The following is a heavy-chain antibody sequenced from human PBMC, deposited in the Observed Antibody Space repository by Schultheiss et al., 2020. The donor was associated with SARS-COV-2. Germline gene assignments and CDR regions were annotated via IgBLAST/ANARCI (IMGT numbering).Heavy chain of an antibody. CDR1: GGTFSSYA. V-gene: IGHV1-69*13. CDR3: ARGRRRIQLPFAVYYGMDV. CDR2: IIPIFGTA. D-gene: IGHD5-18*01. J-gene: IGHJ6*02. Sequence: SVKVSCKASGGTFSSYAISWVRQAPGQGLEWMGGIIPIFGTANYAQKFQGRVTITADESTSTAYMELSSLRSEDTAVYYCARGRRRIQLPFAVYYGMDVWGQGTTVTVSS.